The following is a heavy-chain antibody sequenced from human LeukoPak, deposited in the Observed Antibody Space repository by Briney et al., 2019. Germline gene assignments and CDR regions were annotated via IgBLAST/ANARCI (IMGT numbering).Heavy chain of an antibody. J-gene: IGHJ5*02. CDR2: IYWNDDK. CDR1: GFSLSTSGVG. Sequence: SGPTLVKPTQTLTLTCTFSGFSLSTSGVGVGWIRQPPGKALEWLALIYWNDDKRYSPSLKSRLTITKDTSKNQVVLTMTNMDPVDTATYYCAHPYLYGDYFDPWGQGTLVTVSS. V-gene: IGHV2-5*01. CDR3: AHPYLYGDYFDP. D-gene: IGHD4-17*01.